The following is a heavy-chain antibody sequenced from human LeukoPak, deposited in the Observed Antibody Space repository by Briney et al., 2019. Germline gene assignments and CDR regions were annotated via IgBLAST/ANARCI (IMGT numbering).Heavy chain of an antibody. CDR3: ARALWRTESYCSSTSCYEVGY. V-gene: IGHV1-18*01. D-gene: IGHD2-2*01. J-gene: IGHJ4*02. CDR2: ISAYNGNT. Sequence: ASVKVSCKASGYTFTSYGISWVRQAPGQGLEWMGWISAYNGNTNYAQKLQGRVTMTTDTSTSTAYMELRSLRSDDTAVYYCARALWRTESYCSSTSCYEVGYWGQGTLVTVSS. CDR1: GYTFTSYG.